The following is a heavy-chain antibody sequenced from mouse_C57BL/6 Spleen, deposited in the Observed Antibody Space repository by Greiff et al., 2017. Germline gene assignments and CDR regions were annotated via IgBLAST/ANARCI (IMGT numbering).Heavy chain of an antibody. J-gene: IGHJ4*01. CDR2: IYPGDGDT. Sequence: QVQLQQSGPELVKPGASVKISCKASGYAFSSSWMNWVKQRPGKGLEWIGRIYPGDGDTNYNGKFKGKATLTADKSSSTAYMQLSSLTSEDSAVYFCARPYEYEGMDYWGQGTSVTVSS. D-gene: IGHD2-4*01. CDR3: ARPYEYEGMDY. CDR1: GYAFSSSW. V-gene: IGHV1-82*01.